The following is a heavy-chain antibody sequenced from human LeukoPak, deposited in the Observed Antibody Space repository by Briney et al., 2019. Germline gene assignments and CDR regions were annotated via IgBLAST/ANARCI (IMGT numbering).Heavy chain of an antibody. V-gene: IGHV4-39*01. D-gene: IGHD5-18*01. J-gene: IGHJ4*02. Sequence: KPSETLSLTCTVSGGSISSSSYYWGWIRQPPGKGLEWIGSIYYSGSTYHNPSLKSRVTISVDTSKNQFSLKLSSGTAADTAVYYCARPAMVDTAMVTGWGQGTLVTVSS. CDR3: ARPAMVDTAMVTG. CDR2: IYYSGST. CDR1: GGSISSSSYY.